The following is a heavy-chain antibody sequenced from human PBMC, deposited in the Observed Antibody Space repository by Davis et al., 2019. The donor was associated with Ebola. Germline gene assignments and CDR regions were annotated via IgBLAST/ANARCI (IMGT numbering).Heavy chain of an antibody. CDR3: AREGERYYDSSGYVFDI. D-gene: IGHD3-22*01. V-gene: IGHV1-46*01. CDR1: GYRFTSYY. J-gene: IGHJ3*02. Sequence: ASVKVSCKASGYRFTSYYMHWVRQAPGQGLEWMGIINPITGGTSHAQNFQVRVNMTRDTSTSTVYMELSSLRSEDTAVYYWAREGERYYDSSGYVFDIWGQGTMVKVSS. CDR2: INPITGGT.